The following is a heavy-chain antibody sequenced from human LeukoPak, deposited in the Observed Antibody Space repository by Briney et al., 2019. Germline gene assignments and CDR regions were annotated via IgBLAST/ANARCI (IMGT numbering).Heavy chain of an antibody. CDR3: ARDLGVLWFGESNPFDY. CDR1: GFTFSSYW. Sequence: GGSLRLSCAASGFTFSSYWMSWVRQAPGKGLEWVANRKQDGSEKYYVDSVKGRFTISRDNAKNSLYLQMNSLRAEDTAVYYCARDLGVLWFGESNPFDYWGQGTLVTVSS. D-gene: IGHD3-10*01. CDR2: RKQDGSEK. J-gene: IGHJ4*02. V-gene: IGHV3-7*01.